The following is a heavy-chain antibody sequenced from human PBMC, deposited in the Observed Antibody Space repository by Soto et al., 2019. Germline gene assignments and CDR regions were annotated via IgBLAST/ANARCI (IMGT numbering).Heavy chain of an antibody. Sequence: GGSLRLSCAASGFTFSSYAMSWVRQAPGKGLEWVSAISGSGGSTYYADSVKGRFTISRDNSKNTLYLQMNSLRAEDAAVYYCAKWGHGSGSYHLDYWGQGTLVTVSS. D-gene: IGHD3-10*01. CDR2: ISGSGGST. J-gene: IGHJ4*02. CDR3: AKWGHGSGSYHLDY. CDR1: GFTFSSYA. V-gene: IGHV3-23*01.